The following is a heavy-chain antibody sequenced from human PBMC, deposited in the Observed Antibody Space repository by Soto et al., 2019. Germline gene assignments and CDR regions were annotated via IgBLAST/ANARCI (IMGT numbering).Heavy chain of an antibody. CDR3: ARGPFMITFGGVIVHFDY. Sequence: SETLSLTCTVSGGSISSGDYYWSWIRQPPGKGLEWIGYIYYSGSTYYNPSLKSRVTISVDTSKNQFSLKLSSVTAADTAVYYCARGPFMITFGGVIVHFDYWGQGTLVTVSS. CDR2: IYYSGST. D-gene: IGHD3-16*02. J-gene: IGHJ4*02. CDR1: GGSISSGDYY. V-gene: IGHV4-30-4*01.